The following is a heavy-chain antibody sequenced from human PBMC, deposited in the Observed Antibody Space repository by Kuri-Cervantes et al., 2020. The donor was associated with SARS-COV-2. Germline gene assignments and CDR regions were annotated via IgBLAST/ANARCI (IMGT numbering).Heavy chain of an antibody. CDR3: AKMGDNHSKGDYGNEV. J-gene: IGHJ6*02. CDR2: ISTDGNNR. CDR1: GFTFSDYY. Sequence: GESLKISCAASGFTFSDYYMSWIRHAPGKGLEWVALISTDGNNRYYVDFLKGRFTISRDNSKNTLHLDMNSLRPEDTGVYYCAKMGDNHSKGDYGNEVWGQGITVTVSS. D-gene: IGHD3-16*01. V-gene: IGHV3-30*18.